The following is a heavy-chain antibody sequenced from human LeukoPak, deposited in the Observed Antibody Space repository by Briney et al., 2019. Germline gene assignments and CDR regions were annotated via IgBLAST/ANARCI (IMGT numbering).Heavy chain of an antibody. J-gene: IGHJ4*02. D-gene: IGHD3-22*01. CDR1: GYSFTSYW. CDR2: IYPGDSDT. Sequence: GESLKISCKGSGYSFTSYWIGWVRQMPGKGLEWMGIIYPGDSDTRYSPSFQGQVTISADKSISTAYLQWSSLKASDTAMYYCARGGYDYYDSSGYYYGTYFDYWGQGTLVTVSS. CDR3: ARGGYDYYDSSGYYYGTYFDY. V-gene: IGHV5-51*01.